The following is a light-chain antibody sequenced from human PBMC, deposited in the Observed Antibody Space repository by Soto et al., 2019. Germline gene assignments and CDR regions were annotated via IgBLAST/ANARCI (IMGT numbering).Light chain of an antibody. V-gene: IGKV3-20*01. CDR1: QSVSSSS. Sequence: EIVLTQSPGTLSLSPGERATLSCRASQSVSSSSLAWYQQKRGQAPRLLIHDASSRATGIPDRFSGSGSGTDFTLTISRLEPEDFAVYYCQQFSSYPRTVGGGTKVDSK. CDR2: DAS. CDR3: QQFSSYPRT. J-gene: IGKJ4*01.